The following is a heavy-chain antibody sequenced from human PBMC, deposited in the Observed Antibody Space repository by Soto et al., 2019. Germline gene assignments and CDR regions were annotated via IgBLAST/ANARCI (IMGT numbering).Heavy chain of an antibody. Sequence: GGSLRLSCAASGFSFSSYGMHWVRQAPGKGLEWVAVLSYEGTHKYYADSVKGRFTISRDNSKNTLYLQMNSLSTEDTAVYYWAKDLSRMASSGTLVYWGQGTLVTVSS. CDR3: AKDLSRMASSGTLVY. CDR1: GFSFSSYG. CDR2: LSYEGTHK. D-gene: IGHD1-1*01. J-gene: IGHJ4*02. V-gene: IGHV3-30*18.